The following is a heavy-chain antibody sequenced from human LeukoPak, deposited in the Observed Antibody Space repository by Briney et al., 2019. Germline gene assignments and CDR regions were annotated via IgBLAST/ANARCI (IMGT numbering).Heavy chain of an antibody. D-gene: IGHD3-10*01. V-gene: IGHV3-33*01. CDR2: IWYDGSNL. CDR1: GFPFSSYG. CDR3: ARDKNYYGSGSPSLDAFDI. Sequence: GGSLRLSCAASGFPFSSYGMHWVRQAPGKGLEWVALIWYDGSNLYYADSVKGRFTISKDSSKNTLYLHMNSLRAEDTAVYYCARDKNYYGSGSPSLDAFDIWGQGTMITVSS. J-gene: IGHJ3*02.